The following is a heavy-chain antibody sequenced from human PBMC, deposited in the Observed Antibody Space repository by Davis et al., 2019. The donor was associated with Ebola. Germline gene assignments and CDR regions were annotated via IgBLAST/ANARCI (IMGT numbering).Heavy chain of an antibody. V-gene: IGHV3-73*01. D-gene: IGHD6-13*01. CDR1: GGTFSGSA. J-gene: IGHJ4*02. Sequence: PGGSLRLSCAASGGTFSGSAMHWVRQASGKGLEWVGRIRNKANSYATAYAASVKGRFTISRDDSKNTAYLQMNSLKTEDTAVYYCTSTAGTNDYWGQGTLVTVSS. CDR2: IRNKANSYAT. CDR3: TSTAGTNDY.